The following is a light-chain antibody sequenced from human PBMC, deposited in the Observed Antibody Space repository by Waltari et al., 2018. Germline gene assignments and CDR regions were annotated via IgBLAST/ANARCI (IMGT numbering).Light chain of an antibody. CDR1: QRVSRTF. CDR2: DTS. J-gene: IGKJ1*01. Sequence: SCRASQRVSRTFAWYQQKPGQAPRRLIYDTSRRATGIPDRCSGSGSGTDFSLTISRLEPEDFAVYYCQKYGTLPATFGQGTKVEIK. V-gene: IGKV3-20*01. CDR3: QKYGTLPAT.